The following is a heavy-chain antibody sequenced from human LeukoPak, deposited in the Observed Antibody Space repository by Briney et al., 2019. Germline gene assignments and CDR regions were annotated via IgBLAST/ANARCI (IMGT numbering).Heavy chain of an antibody. CDR3: ATVNWNYGGADY. Sequence: GRSLRLSCAASGFTFSSYAMSWVRQAPGKGLEWVSAISGSGGSTYYADSVKGRFTVSRDNSKNTLYLQMNSLRAEDTAVYYCATVNWNYGGADYWGQGTLVTVSS. J-gene: IGHJ4*02. CDR1: GFTFSSYA. CDR2: ISGSGGST. V-gene: IGHV3-23*01. D-gene: IGHD1-7*01.